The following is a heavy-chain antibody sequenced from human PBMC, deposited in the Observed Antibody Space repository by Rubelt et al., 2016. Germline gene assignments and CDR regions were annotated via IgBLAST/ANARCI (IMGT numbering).Heavy chain of an antibody. Sequence: EVQLVESGGGLVQPGGSLRLSCAASGFTFSSSWMSWVRQAPGKGLEWVANIKEDGSENYYVDSVKGRFTISRDNAKNPLYLEMDNLRAEDTAVDYCARGLQDEPGYYYFYMDVWGKGTTGTVSS. V-gene: IGHV3-7*01. J-gene: IGHJ6*03. CDR3: ARGLQDEPGYYYFYMDV. CDR1: GFTFSSSW. CDR2: IKEDGSEN. D-gene: IGHD4-11*01.